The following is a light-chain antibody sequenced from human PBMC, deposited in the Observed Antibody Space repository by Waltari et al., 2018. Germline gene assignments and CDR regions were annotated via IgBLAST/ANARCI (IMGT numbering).Light chain of an antibody. CDR2: EAS. CDR1: QSLLHSDEKTY. CDR3: MQGIHLPPT. Sequence: DIVMTQTPLSLSVTAGQPAYISCKSSQSLLHSDEKTYLYWYLQKPGQSPQLRMYEASSLFSGVPDRFSVSGSGTDFTLKISRVEAEDVGLYYCMQGIHLPPTFGQLTKLEIK. V-gene: IGKV2-29*02. J-gene: IGKJ2*01.